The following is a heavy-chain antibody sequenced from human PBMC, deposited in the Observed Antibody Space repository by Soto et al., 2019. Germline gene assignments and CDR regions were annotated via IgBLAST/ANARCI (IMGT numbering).Heavy chain of an antibody. J-gene: IGHJ5*02. V-gene: IGHV3-7*01. CDR1: GFTFTTYW. Sequence: GGSLRLSCAASGFTFTTYWLSWVRQAPGKGLEWVANINQDGSEKYYVDSVKGRFTISRDNAKNSLYLQMNSLRAEDTAVYYCARETAVLLWFGELFQNWFDPWGQGTLVTVSS. D-gene: IGHD3-10*01. CDR3: ARETAVLLWFGELFQNWFDP. CDR2: INQDGSEK.